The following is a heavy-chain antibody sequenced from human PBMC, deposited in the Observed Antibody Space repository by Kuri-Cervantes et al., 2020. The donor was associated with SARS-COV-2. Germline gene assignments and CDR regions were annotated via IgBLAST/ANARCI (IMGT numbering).Heavy chain of an antibody. J-gene: IGHJ2*01. CDR1: GFTFSSYG. D-gene: IGHD4-17*01. CDR2: IWYDGSNK. Sequence: GGSLRLSCAASGFTFSSYGMHWVRQAPGKGLEWVAVIWYDGSNKYYADSVKGRFTISRDNSKNTLYLQMNSLRAEDTAVYYCARDFYGDYVWYFDLWGRGTLVTVSS. CDR3: ARDFYGDYVWYFDL. V-gene: IGHV3-33*01.